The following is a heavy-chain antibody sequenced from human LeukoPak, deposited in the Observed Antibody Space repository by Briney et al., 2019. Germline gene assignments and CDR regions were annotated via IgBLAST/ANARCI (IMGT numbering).Heavy chain of an antibody. CDR3: ARDEDIVVVVAEPGGMDV. Sequence: ASGKGSCKASGYTFTSYYMHWVRQAPGQGLEWMGIINPSGGSTSYAQKFQGRVTMTRDTSTSTVYMELSSLRSEDTAVYYCARDEDIVVVVAEPGGMDVWGQGTTVTVSS. V-gene: IGHV1-46*01. CDR2: INPSGGST. CDR1: GYTFTSYY. D-gene: IGHD2-15*01. J-gene: IGHJ6*02.